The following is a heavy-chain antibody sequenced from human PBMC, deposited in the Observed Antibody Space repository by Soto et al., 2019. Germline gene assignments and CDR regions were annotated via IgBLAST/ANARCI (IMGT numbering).Heavy chain of an antibody. CDR1: GFTFSSYA. CDR2: ISGSGGRT. J-gene: IGHJ6*02. D-gene: IGHD2-15*01. CDR3: SKAGYCSGGSCYLFPYCLDV. V-gene: IGHV3-23*01. Sequence: EVQLLESGGGLVQPGGSLRLSCAASGFTFSSYAMSWVRQAPGKGLEWVSAISGSGGRTYYADSVKGRFTISRYNSKNTLYQQMNRLRAEDTAVYYWSKAGYCSGGSCYLFPYCLDVWGQRNTVTVSS.